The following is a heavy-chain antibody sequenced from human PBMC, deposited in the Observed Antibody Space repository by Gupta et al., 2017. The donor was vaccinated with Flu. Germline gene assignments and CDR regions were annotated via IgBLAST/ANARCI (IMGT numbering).Heavy chain of an antibody. J-gene: IGHJ4*02. CDR1: GYTFTRYF. D-gene: IGHD3-3*01. V-gene: IGHV1-46*01. Sequence: SGYTFTRYFIHWVRQVPGQGLEWMGVINPHGGRTRYAQKFQDRVTMTRDTSTSTVYMELSSLRSEDTAVYYCARAHLEWLSGGFDYWGQGTLVTISS. CDR2: INPHGGRT. CDR3: ARAHLEWLSGGFDY.